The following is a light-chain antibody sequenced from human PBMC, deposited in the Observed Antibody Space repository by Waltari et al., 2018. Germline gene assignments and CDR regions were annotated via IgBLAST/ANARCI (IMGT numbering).Light chain of an antibody. J-gene: IGKJ1*01. Sequence: DIVMTQSPDSLAVSLGERATTTCKSSQSVLYSSNNNNYLAWYQQKPGQSPKLLIYWASTRESGVPDRFSGSGSGTDFTLTISSLQAEDVAIYYCLQYYSTPPGTFGQGTKVEIK. CDR3: LQYYSTPPGT. CDR2: WAS. V-gene: IGKV4-1*01. CDR1: QSVLYSSNNNNY.